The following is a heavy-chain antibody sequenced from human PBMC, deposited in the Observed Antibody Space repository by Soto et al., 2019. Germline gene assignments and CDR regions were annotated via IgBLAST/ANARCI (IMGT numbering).Heavy chain of an antibody. V-gene: IGHV1-3*01. CDR2: INAYNGNT. Sequence: ASVKVSCKASGYSFTNYGIHWVRQAPGQRLEWMGWINAYNGNTKYSQKFQGRVTFTRDTSARTVYMELSSLRSEDTAVFYCAIPDNPNIDPGRDFFDYWGQGTLVTVSS. CDR3: AIPDNPNIDPGRDFFDY. D-gene: IGHD1-26*01. J-gene: IGHJ4*02. CDR1: GYSFTNYG.